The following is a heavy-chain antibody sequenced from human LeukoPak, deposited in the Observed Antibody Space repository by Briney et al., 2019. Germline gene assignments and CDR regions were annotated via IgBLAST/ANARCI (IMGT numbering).Heavy chain of an antibody. CDR1: GFTFSDYY. J-gene: IGHJ4*02. CDR3: ARSLLYDTNV. D-gene: IGHD2-8*01. CDR2: ISGSGAGT. Sequence: GGSLRLSCAASGFTFSDYYMNWVRQAPGKGLEWVSTISGSGAGTYYVDSVKGRFTISRDNSKNTLYLQMNSLRAEDTAVYYCARSLLYDTNVWGQGTLVTVSS. V-gene: IGHV3-23*01.